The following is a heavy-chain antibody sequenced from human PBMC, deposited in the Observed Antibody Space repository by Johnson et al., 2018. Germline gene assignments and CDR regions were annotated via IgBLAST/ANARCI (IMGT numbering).Heavy chain of an antibody. CDR1: GGTFSSYA. CDR2: IIPIFGTT. V-gene: IGHV1-69*01. J-gene: IGHJ3*02. D-gene: IGHD3-22*01. CDR3: ARDTYYYDSSGYYIGCDAFDI. Sequence: VQLVESGAEVKKXGSSVKVSCKASGGTFSSYAISWVRQAPGQGLEWMGGIIPIFGTTNYAQKFPGRVTITADESTSTAYMELSSLRSEDTAVYYCARDTYYYDSSGYYIGCDAFDIWGQGTMVTVSS.